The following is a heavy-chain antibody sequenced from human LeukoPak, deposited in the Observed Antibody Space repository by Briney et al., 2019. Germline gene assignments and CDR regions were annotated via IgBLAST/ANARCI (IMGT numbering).Heavy chain of an antibody. Sequence: GGSLRLSCAASRFTFSSYWMSWVRQAPGKGLEWVANIKRDGSEKYYVDSVKGRFTISRDNARNSLYLQMNSLRAEDTAVYYCARKRYDNSGYPYWCFDLWGRGTLVTVSS. J-gene: IGHJ2*01. V-gene: IGHV3-7*03. CDR2: IKRDGSEK. CDR3: ARKRYDNSGYPYWCFDL. CDR1: RFTFSSYW. D-gene: IGHD3-22*01.